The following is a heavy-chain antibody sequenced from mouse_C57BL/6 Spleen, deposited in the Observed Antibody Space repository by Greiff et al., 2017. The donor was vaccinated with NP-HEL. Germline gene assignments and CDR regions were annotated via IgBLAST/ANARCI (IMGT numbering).Heavy chain of an antibody. CDR1: GFTFSDYG. V-gene: IGHV5-17*01. Sequence: EVKLVESGGGLVKPGGSLKLSCAASGFTFSDYGMHWVRQAPEKGLEWVAYISSGSSTIYYADTVKGRFTISRDNAKNTLFLQMTSLRSEDTAMYYCARIYYGNYVGAMDYWGQGTSVTVSS. CDR2: ISSGSSTI. CDR3: ARIYYGNYVGAMDY. D-gene: IGHD2-1*01. J-gene: IGHJ4*01.